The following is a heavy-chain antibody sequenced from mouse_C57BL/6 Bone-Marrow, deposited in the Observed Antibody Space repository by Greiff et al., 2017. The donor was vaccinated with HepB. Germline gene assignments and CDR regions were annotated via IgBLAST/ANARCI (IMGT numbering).Heavy chain of an antibody. CDR1: GFTFSDYG. V-gene: IGHV5-17*01. J-gene: IGHJ1*03. Sequence: EVQRVESGGGLVKPGGSLKLSCAASGFTFSDYGMHWVRQAPEKGLEWVAYISSGSSTIYYADTVKGRFTISRDNAKNTLFLQMTSLRSEDTAMYYCANHYSKDRYFDVWGTGTTVTVSS. D-gene: IGHD2-5*01. CDR3: ANHYSKDRYFDV. CDR2: ISSGSSTI.